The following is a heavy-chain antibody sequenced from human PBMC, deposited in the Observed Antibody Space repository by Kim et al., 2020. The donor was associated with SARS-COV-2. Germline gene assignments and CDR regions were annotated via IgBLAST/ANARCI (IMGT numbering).Heavy chain of an antibody. Sequence: ASVKVSCKASGYTFTGYYMHWVRQAPGQGLEWMGRINPNSGGTNYAQKFQGRVTMTRDTSISTAYMELSRLRSDDTAVYYCARDPPRGNYYYYYGMDVWGQGTTVTVSS. CDR3: ARDPPRGNYYYYYGMDV. V-gene: IGHV1-2*06. J-gene: IGHJ6*02. CDR2: INPNSGGT. CDR1: GYTFTGYY.